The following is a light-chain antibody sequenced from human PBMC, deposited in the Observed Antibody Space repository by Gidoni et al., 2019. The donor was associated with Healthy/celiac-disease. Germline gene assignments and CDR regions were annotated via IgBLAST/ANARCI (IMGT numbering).Light chain of an antibody. V-gene: IGKV3-15*01. CDR3: QQYNPWPT. Sequence: EIVLTQSPATLSVSPGERATLPCRASQSVSSNLAWYQQKPGQAPMLLIYGASPRATGIPARFSGSGSGTDFTLTIIRLQSEDFAVYYRQQYNPWPTFGQGTKVEIK. J-gene: IGKJ1*01. CDR1: QSVSSN. CDR2: GAS.